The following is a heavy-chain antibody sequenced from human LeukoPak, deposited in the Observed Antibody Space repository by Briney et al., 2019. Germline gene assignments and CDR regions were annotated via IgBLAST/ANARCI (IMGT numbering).Heavy chain of an antibody. V-gene: IGHV4-59*11. J-gene: IGHJ3*02. D-gene: IGHD3-22*01. CDR3: ARDYYDSSGYPGDAFDI. Sequence: SETLSLTCTVSGGSISSHYWSWIRQPPGKGLEWIGYIYYSGSTNYNPSLKSRVTISVDTSKNQFSLKLSSVTAADTAVYYCARDYYDSSGYPGDAFDIWGQGTMVTVSS. CDR2: IYYSGST. CDR1: GGSISSHY.